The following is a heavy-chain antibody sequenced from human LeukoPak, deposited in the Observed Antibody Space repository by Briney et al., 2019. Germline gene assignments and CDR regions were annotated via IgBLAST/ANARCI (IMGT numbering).Heavy chain of an antibody. V-gene: IGHV3-23*01. CDR2: ISGSGFHT. CDR1: GFTFESFD. D-gene: IGHD6-13*01. CDR3: TYGSSWTYDFDY. Sequence: GGSLRLSCEASGFTFESFDMTWVRRAPGKGLEWVSLISGSGFHTFYAASVRGRFTVPRDNSKNTMYLQMNSLRVEDTAVYYCTYGSSWTYDFDYWGQGTLVTVSS. J-gene: IGHJ4*02.